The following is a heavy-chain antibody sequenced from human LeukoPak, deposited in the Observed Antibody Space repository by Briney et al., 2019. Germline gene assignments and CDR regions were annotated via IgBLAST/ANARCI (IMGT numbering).Heavy chain of an antibody. CDR1: GYTFTSYG. CDR2: ISAYNGNT. Sequence: ASVKVSCKASGYTFTSYGISWVRQAPGQGLEWMGWISAYNGNTNYAQKLQGRVTMTTDTSTSTAYMELRSLRSDDTAVYYRARDSRPCSGGSCYTREAFDIWGQGTMVTVSS. CDR3: ARDSRPCSGGSCYTREAFDI. D-gene: IGHD2-15*01. V-gene: IGHV1-18*01. J-gene: IGHJ3*02.